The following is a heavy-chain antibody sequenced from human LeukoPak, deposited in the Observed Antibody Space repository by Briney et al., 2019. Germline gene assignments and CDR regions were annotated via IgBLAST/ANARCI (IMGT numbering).Heavy chain of an antibody. V-gene: IGHV1-46*01. CDR3: ARQQLVPRDYYGMDV. D-gene: IGHD6-13*01. Sequence: ASVKVSCKPSEYTFTSYYMHWVRQSPGQGLEWMGIINPSGGSTSYAQKFQGRVTMTRDTSTSTVYMELSSLRSEDTAVYYCARQQLVPRDYYGMDVWGQGTTVTVS. J-gene: IGHJ6*02. CDR2: INPSGGST. CDR1: EYTFTSYY.